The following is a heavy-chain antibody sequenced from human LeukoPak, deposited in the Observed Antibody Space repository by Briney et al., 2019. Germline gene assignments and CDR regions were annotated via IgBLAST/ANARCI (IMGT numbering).Heavy chain of an antibody. CDR1: GFTFSSFG. CDR3: AKAVHYYDSSGYYPFDY. CDR2: ISYDGSSK. D-gene: IGHD3-22*01. Sequence: QPGRSLRLSCAASGFTFSSFGMHWVRQAPGKGLEWGAGISYDGSSKYYADSVKGRFTISRDNSKNTLYLQMNSLRAEDTAVYYCAKAVHYYDSSGYYPFDYWGQGTLVTVSS. J-gene: IGHJ4*02. V-gene: IGHV3-30*18.